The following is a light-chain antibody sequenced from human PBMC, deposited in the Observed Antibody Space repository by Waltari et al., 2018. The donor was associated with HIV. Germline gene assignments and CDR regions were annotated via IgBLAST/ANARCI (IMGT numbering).Light chain of an antibody. V-gene: IGKV1-39*01. CDR1: ETINGY. J-gene: IGKJ2*01. CDR3: QHSYDMMYT. CDR2: SES. Sequence: DIQMTQSPSSLSASIGDRVSFTCRASETINGYLTWYQQKQGKAPKRLIYSESNLQSGVPSRFSGIASETEFTLTISNLQPEDFATYYCQHSYDMMYTFGQGTTLEMK.